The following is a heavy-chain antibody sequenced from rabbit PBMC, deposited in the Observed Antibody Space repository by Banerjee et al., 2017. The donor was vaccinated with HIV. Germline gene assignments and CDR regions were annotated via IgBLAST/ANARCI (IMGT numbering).Heavy chain of an antibody. J-gene: IGHJ4*01. CDR1: GFTLSSYW. D-gene: IGHD1-1*01. Sequence: EESGGDLVKPEGSLTLTCTASGFTLSSYWIYWVRQAPGKGLEWIGCIYTGSSGTTRYASWAKGRFTISKTSSTTVTLQMTSLTAADTATYFCAREGASSSSDLDLWGQGTLVTVS. CDR3: AREGASSSSDLDL. CDR2: IYTGSSGTT. V-gene: IGHV1S45*01.